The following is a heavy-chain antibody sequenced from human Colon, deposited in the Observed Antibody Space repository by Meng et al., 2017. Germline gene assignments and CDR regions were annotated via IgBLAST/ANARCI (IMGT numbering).Heavy chain of an antibody. D-gene: IGHD3-22*01. J-gene: IGHJ4*02. CDR3: ARDPRFHYDNSGSY. Sequence: QLQLQESGSGLVKPSQTLSLTCTVSGGSISSGDDYWSWIRQPPGKGLEWIGYISYSGSTYYNPPLKSRVTISLDTSKNQLSLKLRSVTAADTAVYYCARDPRFHYDNSGSYWGQGTLVTVSS. V-gene: IGHV4-30-4*01. CDR1: GGSISSGDDY. CDR2: ISYSGST.